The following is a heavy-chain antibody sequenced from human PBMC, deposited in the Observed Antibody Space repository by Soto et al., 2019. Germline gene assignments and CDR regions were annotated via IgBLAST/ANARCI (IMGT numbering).Heavy chain of an antibody. CDR2: INPSGGGT. CDR1: GFVFTSFH. CDR3: ARAGINGLDP. V-gene: IGHV1-46*01. D-gene: IGHD1-20*01. J-gene: IGHJ5*02. Sequence: QVQLVQSGAEVKTPGASVKISCKTSGFVFTSFHMHWVRQAPGQGLEWMGTINPSGGGTEYEPRFQGRVTCTSDTSPSTVYIDLNNLSSDDTAVYYCARAGINGLDPWGQGTLVTVSS.